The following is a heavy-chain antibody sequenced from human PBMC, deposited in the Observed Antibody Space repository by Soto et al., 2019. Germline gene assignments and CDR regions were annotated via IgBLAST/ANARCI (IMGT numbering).Heavy chain of an antibody. CDR1: GYSFTSYW. J-gene: IGHJ4*02. D-gene: IGHD3-22*01. CDR3: ARPHSRHGTNGKLDY. Sequence: GESLKISCRVSGYSFTSYWISWVRQMPGKGLEWMGRIDPTDSYANYSPSFQGHVTFSVDRSINTAYLQWSSLKAPDTAVYYCARPHSRHGTNGKLDYWGKGTRVTSPQ. CDR2: IDPTDSYA. V-gene: IGHV5-10-1*01.